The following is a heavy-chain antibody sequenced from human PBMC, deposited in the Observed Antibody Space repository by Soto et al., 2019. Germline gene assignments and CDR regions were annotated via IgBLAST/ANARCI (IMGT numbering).Heavy chain of an antibody. CDR1: GGSFSDYY. J-gene: IGHJ6*02. CDR3: ARLNGYCVGTSGHGYYVMDF. D-gene: IGHD2-2*03. Sequence: PSETLSLTSAVSGGSFSDYYWSWILQPPGKGLEGIGEIHHTGHNNYNPSLKSRVTMSVDTSMNELSLRLSSVTAADTAVYYCARLNGYCVGTSGHGYYVMDFWGQGTTVTVSS. V-gene: IGHV4-34*01. CDR2: IHHTGHN.